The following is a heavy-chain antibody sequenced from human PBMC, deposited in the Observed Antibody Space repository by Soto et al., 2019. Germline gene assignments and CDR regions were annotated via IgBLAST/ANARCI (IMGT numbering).Heavy chain of an antibody. CDR1: GGSFSKYG. CDR3: ARGYRENYVYAMDV. V-gene: IGHV1-69*01. CDR2: IIPMFGIG. D-gene: IGHD1-26*01. J-gene: IGHJ6*02. Sequence: QVQLVQSGAEVKMPGSSVRVSCKASGGSFSKYGISWVRQAPGQGLEWMGGIIPMFGIGNYAEKFLGRVTMTADESTSTSHMELSSLRSEDTAVYFFARGYRENYVYAMDVWGQGTTVTVSS.